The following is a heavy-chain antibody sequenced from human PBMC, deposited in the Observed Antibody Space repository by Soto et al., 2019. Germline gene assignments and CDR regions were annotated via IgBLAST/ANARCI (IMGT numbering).Heavy chain of an antibody. Sequence: EVQLVESGGGLVQPGGSLRLSCAASGFTFNNYAMHWVRQAPGKGLEFVSGISSNGGRLHYANSVKGRFTISRDNXXXXXXXXXXXXXXXXXXXXXXXXXXXXXXXXXYFDLWGRGTLVTVSS. V-gene: IGHV3-64*01. CDR1: GFTFNNYA. J-gene: IGHJ2*01. CDR2: ISSNGGRL. CDR3: XXXXXXXXXXXYFDL.